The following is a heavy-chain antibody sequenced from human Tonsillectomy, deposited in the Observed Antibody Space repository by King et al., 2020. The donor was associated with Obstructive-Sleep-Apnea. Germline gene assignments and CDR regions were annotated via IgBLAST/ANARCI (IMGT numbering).Heavy chain of an antibody. CDR2: IYYSGST. CDR3: ARHGVDDSSGYPLDY. J-gene: IGHJ4*02. Sequence: QLQESGPGLVKPSETLSLTCTVSGGSISSYYWSWIRQPPGKGLEWIWYIYYSGSTNYNPSLKSRVTISVDTSKNQFSLKLSSVTAADTAVYSCARHGVDDSSGYPLDYWGQGTLVTVSS. D-gene: IGHD3-22*01. CDR1: GGSISSYY. V-gene: IGHV4-59*08.